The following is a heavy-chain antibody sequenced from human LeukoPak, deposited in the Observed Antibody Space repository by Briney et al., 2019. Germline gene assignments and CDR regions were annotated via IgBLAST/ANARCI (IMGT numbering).Heavy chain of an antibody. Sequence: PGGSLRLSCAASGFTFSSYWMHWVRQAPGKGLLWISRINSDGSGTSYADSVKGRFTISRDTAKNTLYLQMNSLRAEDTAVYYCARELASERRFDYRGQGTLVTVSS. CDR1: GFTFSSYW. V-gene: IGHV3-74*01. D-gene: IGHD3-3*02. CDR3: ARELASERRFDY. CDR2: INSDGSGT. J-gene: IGHJ4*02.